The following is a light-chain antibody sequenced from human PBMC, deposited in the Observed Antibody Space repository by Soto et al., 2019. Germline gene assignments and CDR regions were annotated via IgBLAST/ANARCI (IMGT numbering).Light chain of an antibody. CDR1: SGHSSYA. Sequence: QLVLTQSPSASASLGASVKLTCTLSSGHSSYAIAWHQQQPEKGPRYLMKLNSDGSHSKGDGIPDRFSGSSSGAERYLTISSLQSEDEADYYCQTWGTGIKVVLGGGTTLTVL. V-gene: IGLV4-69*01. CDR2: LNSDGSH. J-gene: IGLJ2*01. CDR3: QTWGTGIKVV.